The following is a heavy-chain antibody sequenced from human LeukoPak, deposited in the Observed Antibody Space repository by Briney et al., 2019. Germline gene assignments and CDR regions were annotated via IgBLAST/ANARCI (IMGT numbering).Heavy chain of an antibody. CDR1: GYTFTSYG. V-gene: IGHV1-18*01. Sequence: ASVKVSCKASGYTFTSYGISWVRQAPGQGLEWMGWISAYNGNTNYAQKLQGRVTMTTDTSTSTAYMELRSLRSDDTAVYYCARAPTPRYNWNPWDYYYYYMDVWGKGTTVTVSS. CDR3: ARAPTPRYNWNPWDYYYYYMDV. J-gene: IGHJ6*03. D-gene: IGHD1-1*01. CDR2: ISAYNGNT.